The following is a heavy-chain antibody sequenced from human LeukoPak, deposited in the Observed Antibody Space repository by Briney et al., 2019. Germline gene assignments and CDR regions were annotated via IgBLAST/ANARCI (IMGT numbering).Heavy chain of an antibody. CDR2: INQDGSEK. J-gene: IGHJ4*02. V-gene: IGHV3-7*01. CDR3: AVNSPYYY. CDR1: GFTFNHYW. Sequence: GGSLRLSCAASGFTFNHYWMTWIRQAPGKGLEWVANINQDGSEKFYVGSVKGRFTISRDNAKNSLFLQMNNLRAEDTAVYYCAVNSPYYYWGQGTLVTVSS. D-gene: IGHD2-21*01.